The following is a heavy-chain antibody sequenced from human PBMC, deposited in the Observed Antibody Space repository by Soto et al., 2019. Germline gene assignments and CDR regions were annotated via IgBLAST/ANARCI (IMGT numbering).Heavy chain of an antibody. CDR1: GASISSYF. CDR2: ISTSGTT. CDR3: ARGGVSTRTFDY. V-gene: IGHV4-4*07. D-gene: IGHD3-3*01. Sequence: SETLSLTCTVSGASISSYFWTWIRQPAGKGLDWIGRISTSGTTNYNPSLKSRVTISVDTSKNQFSLKLSSVTASDTAMYYCARGGVSTRTFDYWGQGTPVTVSS. J-gene: IGHJ4*02.